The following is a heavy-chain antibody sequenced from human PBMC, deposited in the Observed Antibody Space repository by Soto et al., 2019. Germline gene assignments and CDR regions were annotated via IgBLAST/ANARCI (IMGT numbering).Heavy chain of an antibody. D-gene: IGHD3-10*01. J-gene: IGHJ5*02. CDR3: ARGPKVYYGSGRSDNWFDP. CDR2: IIPILGIA. CDR1: GGTFSSYT. Sequence: GASVKVSCKASGGTFSSYTISWVRQAPGQGLEWMGRIIPILGIANYAQKFQGRVTITADKSTSTAYMELSSLRSEDTAVYYCARGPKVYYGSGRSDNWFDPWGQGTLVTVSS. V-gene: IGHV1-69*02.